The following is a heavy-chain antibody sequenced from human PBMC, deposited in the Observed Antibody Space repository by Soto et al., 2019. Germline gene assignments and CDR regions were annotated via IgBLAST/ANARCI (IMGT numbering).Heavy chain of an antibody. D-gene: IGHD4-17*01. CDR3: ASMITVTYFDS. CDR2: FYYSGST. CDR1: GGSIRSGGYF. J-gene: IGHJ4*02. V-gene: IGHV4-31*03. Sequence: SATRSITCTVSGGSIRSGGYFWSWIRQHPGKGLEWIGYFYYSGSTYYNPSLKSRVTISEDTSKNQFFLKLTSVTAADTAVYYCASMITVTYFDSWGQGTLVTVSS.